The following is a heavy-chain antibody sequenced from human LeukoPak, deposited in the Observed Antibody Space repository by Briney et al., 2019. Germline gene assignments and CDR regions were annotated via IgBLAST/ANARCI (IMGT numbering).Heavy chain of an antibody. CDR2: VNPNSGNT. CDR3: ARVDSSSWPYYYYYYMDV. Sequence: ASVKVSCKASGYTFTSYDINWVRQATGQGLEWMGWVNPNSGNTGYAQKFQGRVTITRNTSISTAYMELSSLRSEDTAVYYCARVDSSSWPYYYYYYMDVWGKGTTVTVSS. D-gene: IGHD6-13*01. J-gene: IGHJ6*03. V-gene: IGHV1-8*03. CDR1: GYTFTSYD.